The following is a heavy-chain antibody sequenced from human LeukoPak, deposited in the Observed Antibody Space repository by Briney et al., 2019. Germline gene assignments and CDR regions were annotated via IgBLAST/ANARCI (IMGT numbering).Heavy chain of an antibody. D-gene: IGHD4-17*01. V-gene: IGHV4-59*01. Sequence: SETLSLTCTVSSGSISSYYWSWIRQPPGKGLEWIGYIYYSGSTNYNPSLKSRVTISVDTSKNQFSLKLSSVTAADTAVYYCARDQGDYGDYDGDNAFDIWGQGTMVTVSS. CDR1: SGSISSYY. J-gene: IGHJ3*02. CDR2: IYYSGST. CDR3: ARDQGDYGDYDGDNAFDI.